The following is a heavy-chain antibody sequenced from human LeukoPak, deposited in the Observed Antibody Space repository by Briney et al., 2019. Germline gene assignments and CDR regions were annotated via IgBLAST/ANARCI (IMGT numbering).Heavy chain of an antibody. V-gene: IGHV3-20*04. J-gene: IGHJ6*03. Sequence: PGGSLRLSCAASGFTFDDYGMSWVRQAPGKGLEWVFGINWNGGSTGYADSVKGRFTISRDNAKNSLYLQMSSLRAEDTALYYCARDAPSIAARLISGYYYYMDVWGKGTTVTVSS. CDR2: INWNGGST. D-gene: IGHD6-6*01. CDR1: GFTFDDYG. CDR3: ARDAPSIAARLISGYYYYMDV.